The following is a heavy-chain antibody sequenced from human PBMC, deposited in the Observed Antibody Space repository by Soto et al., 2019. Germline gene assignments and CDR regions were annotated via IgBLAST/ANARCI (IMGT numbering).Heavy chain of an antibody. J-gene: IGHJ6*02. Sequence: SVKVSCKASGGTFSSYAISWVRQAPGQGLEWMGGIIPILGTANYAQKFQGRVTITADESTSTAYMELSSLRSEDTAVYYCARDLKGGYDTIYYYYGMDVWGQGTTVTVSS. CDR3: ARDLKGGYDTIYYYYGMDV. D-gene: IGHD5-12*01. CDR1: GGTFSSYA. V-gene: IGHV1-69*13. CDR2: IIPILGTA.